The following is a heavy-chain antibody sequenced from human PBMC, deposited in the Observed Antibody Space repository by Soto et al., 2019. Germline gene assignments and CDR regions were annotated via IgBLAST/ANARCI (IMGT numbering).Heavy chain of an antibody. J-gene: IGHJ5*02. CDR2: IIPIFGTA. D-gene: IGHD2-2*01. V-gene: IGHV1-69*01. Sequence: QVQLVQSGAEVKKPGSSVKVSCKASGGTFSSYAISWVRQAPGQGLEWMGGIIPIFGTANYAQKFQGRVTITADESTSTAYMELSSLRSEDTAVYYCARTDIVVVPAASNWFDPGAREPWSPSPQ. CDR1: GGTFSSYA. CDR3: ARTDIVVVPAASNWFDP.